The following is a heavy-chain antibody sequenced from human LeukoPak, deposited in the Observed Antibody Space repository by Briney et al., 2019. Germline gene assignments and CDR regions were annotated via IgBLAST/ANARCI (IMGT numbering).Heavy chain of an antibody. CDR1: GYTFTSYD. D-gene: IGHD3-9*01. V-gene: IGHV1-8*01. J-gene: IGHJ5*02. CDR3: ARVGTIRGEWFDP. CDR2: MNPNSGNT. Sequence: ASVKVSCKASGYTFTSYDINWVRQATGQGLEWMGGMNPNSGNTGYAQKFQGRVTMTRNTSISTAYMELSSLRSEDTAVYYCARVGTIRGEWFDPWGQGTLVTVSS.